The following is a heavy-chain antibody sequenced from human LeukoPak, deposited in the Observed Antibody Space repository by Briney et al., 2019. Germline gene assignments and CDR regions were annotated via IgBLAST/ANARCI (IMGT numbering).Heavy chain of an antibody. CDR3: AMIEQVVSNVEGGY. D-gene: IGHD6-6*01. Sequence: GGSLRLSCAASGFTFSNYWMSWVRQAPGKGLEWVANIKFDGSDKFYVDSVKGRFTISRDNAKNSLYLQMNSLRAEDTAVYFCAMIEQVVSNVEGGYWGQGTLVTVSS. J-gene: IGHJ4*02. V-gene: IGHV3-7*01. CDR1: GFTFSNYW. CDR2: IKFDGSDK.